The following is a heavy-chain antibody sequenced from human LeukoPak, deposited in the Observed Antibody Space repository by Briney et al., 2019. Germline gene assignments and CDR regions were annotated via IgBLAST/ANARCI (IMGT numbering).Heavy chain of an antibody. D-gene: IGHD2-2*01. V-gene: IGHV3-74*01. CDR3: ARDQLGYCSSTSCYDHYYYYYMDV. Sequence: GGSLRLSCAASGFTFSTYWMHWVRQVPGKGLVWVSRINSDETRINYADSVKGRFTISRDNAKNMLYLHMNSLRAEDTAVYYCARDQLGYCSSTSCYDHYYYYYMDVWGKGTTVTISS. J-gene: IGHJ6*03. CDR2: INSDETRI. CDR1: GFTFSTYW.